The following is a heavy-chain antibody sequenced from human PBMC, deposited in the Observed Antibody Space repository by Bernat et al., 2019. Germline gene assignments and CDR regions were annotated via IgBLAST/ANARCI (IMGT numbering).Heavy chain of an antibody. Sequence: QVQLVQSGAEVKKPGASVKVSCKASGYTFTSYAMHWVRQAPGQRLEWMGWINAGNGNTKYSQKFQGRVTITRDTSASTAYMELSSLRSEDTAVYYCARSWFGEFGYYYYGMDVWGQGPRSPSP. J-gene: IGHJ6*02. CDR3: ARSWFGEFGYYYYGMDV. CDR1: GYTFTSYA. CDR2: INAGNGNT. D-gene: IGHD3-10*01. V-gene: IGHV1-3*01.